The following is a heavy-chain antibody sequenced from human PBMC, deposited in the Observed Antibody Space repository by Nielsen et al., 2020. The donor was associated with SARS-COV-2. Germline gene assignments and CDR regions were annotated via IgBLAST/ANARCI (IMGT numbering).Heavy chain of an antibody. V-gene: IGHV3-11*04. CDR1: GFTFSDYY. CDR2: ISSSGSTI. D-gene: IGHD3-22*01. Sequence: SLKISCAASGFTFSDYYMSWIRQAPGKGLEWVSYISSSGSTIYYADSVKGRFTISRDNAKNSLYLQMNSLRAEDTAVYYCARDSVRYYDSSGYLFDYWGQGTLVTVSS. CDR3: ARDSVRYYDSSGYLFDY. J-gene: IGHJ4*02.